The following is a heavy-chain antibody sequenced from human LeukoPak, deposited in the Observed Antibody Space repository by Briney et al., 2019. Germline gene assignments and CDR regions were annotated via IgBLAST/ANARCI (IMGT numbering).Heavy chain of an antibody. CDR1: GFTFSSCA. J-gene: IGHJ4*02. CDR3: VKAHRYYYDSSGDY. CDR2: ISSNGGST. V-gene: IGHV3-64D*09. Sequence: PGGSLRLSCSASGFTFSSCAMHWVRQAPGKGLEYVSAISSNGGSTYYADSVKGRFTISRDNSKNTLYLQMSSLRAEDTAVYYCVKAHRYYYDSSGDYWGQGTLVTVSS. D-gene: IGHD3-22*01.